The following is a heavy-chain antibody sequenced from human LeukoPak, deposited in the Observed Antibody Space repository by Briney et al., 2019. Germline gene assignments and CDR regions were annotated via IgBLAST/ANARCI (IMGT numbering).Heavy chain of an antibody. CDR3: ARDLLDCSSTSCYRNGYYYYYYYMDV. D-gene: IGHD2-2*01. CDR2: IIPIFGTA. V-gene: IGHV1-69*06. J-gene: IGHJ6*03. Sequence: VASVKVSCKAYGGTFSSYAISWVRQAPGQGLEWMGGIIPIFGTANYAQKFQGRVTITADKSTSTAYMELSSLRSEDTAVYYCARDLLDCSSTSCYRNGYYYYYYYMDVWGKGTTVTVSS. CDR1: GGTFSSYA.